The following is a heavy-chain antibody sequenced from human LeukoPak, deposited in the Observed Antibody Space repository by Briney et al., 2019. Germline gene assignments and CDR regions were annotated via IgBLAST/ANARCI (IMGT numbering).Heavy chain of an antibody. CDR1: GGSISSYY. CDR2: IYSIGSP. V-gene: IGHV4-59*01. CDR3: ARDRHDSSGYYYDS. D-gene: IGHD3-22*01. Sequence: SETLSLTCTVSGGSISSYYWSWIRQPPGKGLEWIGYIYSIGSPNYNSSPKSRVTMSVDTSKNQFSLKLSSVTAADTAVYYCARDRHDSSGYYYDSWGPGTLVTVSS. J-gene: IGHJ5*01.